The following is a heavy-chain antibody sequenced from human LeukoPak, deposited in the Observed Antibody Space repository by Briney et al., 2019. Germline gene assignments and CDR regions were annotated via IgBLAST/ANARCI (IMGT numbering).Heavy chain of an antibody. CDR1: GFTFSSYW. J-gene: IGHJ4*02. V-gene: IGHV3-7*01. D-gene: IGHD6-13*01. CDR3: ARDHLRGYSSSPEGY. Sequence: GGSLRLSCAASGFTFSSYWMSWVRQAPGKGLEWVANIKQDGSEKYYVDSVKGRFTISRDNAKNSLYLQMNSLRAEDTAVYYCARDHLRGYSSSPEGYWGQGTLVTVSS. CDR2: IKQDGSEK.